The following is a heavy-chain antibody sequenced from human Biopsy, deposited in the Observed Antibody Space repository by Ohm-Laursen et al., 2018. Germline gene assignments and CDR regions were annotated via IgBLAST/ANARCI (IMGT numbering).Heavy chain of an antibody. CDR2: ITADNT. V-gene: IGHV1-18*01. CDR1: GYTFYSYD. Sequence: GSSVKVSCKASGYTFYSYDITWVRQAPGQGLEWMGWITADNTNSAQKFQGRLTMTTDISTSTAYMDLKGLRSDDTAIYYCARAFGGAYYSYAFDLWGQGTLVTVSS. J-gene: IGHJ3*01. D-gene: IGHD2-21*02. CDR3: ARAFGGAYYSYAFDL.